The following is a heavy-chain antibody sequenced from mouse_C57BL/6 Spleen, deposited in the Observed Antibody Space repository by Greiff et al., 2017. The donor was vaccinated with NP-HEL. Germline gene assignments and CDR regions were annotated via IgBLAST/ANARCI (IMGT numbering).Heavy chain of an antibody. CDR1: GFNIKDYY. CDR2: IDPEDGET. J-gene: IGHJ1*03. D-gene: IGHD1-1*01. Sequence: EVHLVESGAELVKPGASVKLSCTASGFNIKDYYMHWVKQRPEQGLEWIGRIDPEDGETKYAPKFQGKATITADTSSNTAYLQLSSLTSEDTAVYYCARSSSSYWYFDVWGTGTTVTVSS. V-gene: IGHV14-2*01. CDR3: ARSSSSYWYFDV.